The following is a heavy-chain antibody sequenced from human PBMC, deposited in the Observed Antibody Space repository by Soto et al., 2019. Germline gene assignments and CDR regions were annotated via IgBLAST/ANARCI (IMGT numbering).Heavy chain of an antibody. CDR2: IYWDDDK. V-gene: IGHV2-5*02. J-gene: IGHJ4*02. CDR1: GFSLSTSGVG. CDR3: APSFSSHFSSDFFHS. D-gene: IGHD6-6*01. Sequence: QITLKESGPTLVKPTQTLTLTCTFSGFSLSTSGVGVGWIRQPPRKALEWLALIYWDDDKRYSPYLKSRLTLTQDTSKNQVVLTITNMDPVDTATYCCAPSFSSHFSSDFFHSWGQGTLVTVSS.